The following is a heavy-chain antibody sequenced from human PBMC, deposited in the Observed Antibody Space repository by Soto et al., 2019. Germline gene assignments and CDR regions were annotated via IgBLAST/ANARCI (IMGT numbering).Heavy chain of an antibody. Sequence: PGGSLRLSCSASGFTFNSYAMHWVRQAPGKGLEWVAVIYYDDSNKYYGDSVKGRFTISRDNSKNTLYLQMNSLRAEDTAVYYCARPLLLWDFGYWGQGTLVTVSS. V-gene: IGHV3-33*01. CDR1: GFTFNSYA. J-gene: IGHJ4*02. CDR3: ARPLLLWDFGY. CDR2: IYYDDSNK. D-gene: IGHD3-10*01.